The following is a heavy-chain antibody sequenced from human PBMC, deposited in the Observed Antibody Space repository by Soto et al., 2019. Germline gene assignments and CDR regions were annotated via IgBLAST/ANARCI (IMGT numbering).Heavy chain of an antibody. CDR2: ISAYNGNT. CDR1: GYTFTSYG. J-gene: IGHJ3*02. CDR3: ARDLGKRITIFGVVPPHAFYI. V-gene: IGHV1-18*01. D-gene: IGHD3-3*01. Sequence: ASVKVSCKASGYTFTSYGISWVRQAPGQGLEWMGWISAYNGNTNYAQKLQGRVTMTTDTSTSTAYMELRSLRSDDTAVYYCARDLGKRITIFGVVPPHAFYIWGQGTMVTVS.